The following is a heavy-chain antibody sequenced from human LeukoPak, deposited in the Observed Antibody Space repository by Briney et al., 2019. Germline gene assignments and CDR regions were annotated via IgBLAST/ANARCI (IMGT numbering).Heavy chain of an antibody. CDR1: GGTFSSYA. J-gene: IGHJ4*02. Sequence: ASVKVSCKASGGTFSSYAISWVRQAPGQGLEWMGRIIPILGIANYAQEFQGRVTVTADKSTSTAYMELSSLRSEDTAVYYCARDLIKDCYDSSGYYGFDYWGQGTLVTVSS. V-gene: IGHV1-69*04. D-gene: IGHD3-22*01. CDR3: ARDLIKDCYDSSGYYGFDY. CDR2: IIPILGIA.